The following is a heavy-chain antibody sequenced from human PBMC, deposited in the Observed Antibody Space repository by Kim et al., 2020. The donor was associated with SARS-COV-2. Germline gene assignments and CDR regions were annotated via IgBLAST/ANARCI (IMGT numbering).Heavy chain of an antibody. D-gene: IGHD3-10*01. CDR2: INAGNGNT. V-gene: IGHV1-3*01. CDR1: GYTFTSYA. CDR3: ARRKVLLWFGELRGNWFDP. J-gene: IGHJ5*02. Sequence: ASVKVSCKASGYTFTSYAMHWVRQAPGQRLEWMGWINAGNGNTKYSQKFQGRVTITRDTSASTAYMELSSLRSEDTAVYYCARRKVLLWFGELRGNWFDPWGQGTLVTVSS.